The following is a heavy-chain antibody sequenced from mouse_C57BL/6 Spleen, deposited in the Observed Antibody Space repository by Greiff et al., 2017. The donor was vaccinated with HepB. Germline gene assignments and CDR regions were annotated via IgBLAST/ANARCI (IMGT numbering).Heavy chain of an antibody. Sequence: VQLQQSGPGLVKPSQSLSLTCSVTGYSITSGYYWNWIRQFPGNKLEWMGYISYDGSNNYNPSLKNRISITRDTSKNQFFLKLNSVTTEDTATYYCARGYYYGFDYWGQGTTLTVSS. J-gene: IGHJ2*01. CDR2: ISYDGSN. CDR1: GYSITSGYY. V-gene: IGHV3-6*01. CDR3: ARGYYYGFDY. D-gene: IGHD1-1*01.